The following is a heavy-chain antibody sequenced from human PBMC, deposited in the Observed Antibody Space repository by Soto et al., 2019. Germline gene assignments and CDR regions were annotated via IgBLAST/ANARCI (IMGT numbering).Heavy chain of an antibody. V-gene: IGHV1-69*13. J-gene: IGHJ4*02. CDR3: ARGGSLAEYFDY. CDR1: GGTFSSYA. D-gene: IGHD1-26*01. CDR2: IIPIFGTA. Sequence: EASVKVSCKASGGTFSSYAISWVRQAPGQGLEWMGGIIPIFGTANYAQKFQGRVTITADESTSTAYMELSSLRSEDTAVYYCARGGSLAEYFDYCGQGTLVTVSS.